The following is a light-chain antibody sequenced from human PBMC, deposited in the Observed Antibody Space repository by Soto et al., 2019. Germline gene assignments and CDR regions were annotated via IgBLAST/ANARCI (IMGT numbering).Light chain of an antibody. CDR3: QQYNNWPRT. Sequence: EIVLTQSPVTLSLSPGERATRSCRASQSVSSSYLAWYQQKPGQAPRLLIYGASTRATGIPARFSGSGSGTEFTLTISSLQSEDFAVYYCQQYNNWPRTFGQGTKVDIK. CDR1: QSVSSSY. CDR2: GAS. J-gene: IGKJ1*01. V-gene: IGKV3D-15*01.